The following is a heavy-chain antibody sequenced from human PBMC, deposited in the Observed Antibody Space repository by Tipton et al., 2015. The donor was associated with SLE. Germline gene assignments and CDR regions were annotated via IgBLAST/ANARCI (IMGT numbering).Heavy chain of an antibody. CDR1: GGSISSYY. J-gene: IGHJ3*02. D-gene: IGHD1-26*01. CDR3: ARDPVGGGTYQLDAFDI. Sequence: TLSLTCTVSGGSISSYYWSWIRQPAGKGLEWIGRIHTNGNTNYNPSLHSRATISIDKSKNQFSLRLSSVTAADTAVYYCARDPVGGGTYQLDAFDIWGQGRMVTVSS. V-gene: IGHV4-4*07. CDR2: IHTNGNT.